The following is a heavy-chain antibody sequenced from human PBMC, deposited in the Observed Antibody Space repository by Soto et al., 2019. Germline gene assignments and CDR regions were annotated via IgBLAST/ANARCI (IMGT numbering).Heavy chain of an antibody. Sequence: ASVKVSCKASGYTLSSYGIHWVRQAPGQGLQWMGWINTGNGNTKYSQKFQGRVTFTRDTSASTAYMDLSSLRSEDTAVYYCARDYVGKYDPWGQGTLVTVSS. V-gene: IGHV1-3*04. CDR3: ARDYVGKYDP. D-gene: IGHD4-17*01. J-gene: IGHJ5*02. CDR2: INTGNGNT. CDR1: GYTLSSYG.